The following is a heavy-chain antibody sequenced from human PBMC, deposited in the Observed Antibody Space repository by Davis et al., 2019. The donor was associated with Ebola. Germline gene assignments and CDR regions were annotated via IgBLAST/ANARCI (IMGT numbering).Heavy chain of an antibody. Sequence: PGGSLRLSCAASGFTYSNYAMSWVRQAPGKGLEWVSAISGSGGSTYYADSVKGRFTIARDNSKNTLYLQMNSLRAEDTAVYYCAKVWGWLQSSAFDYWGQGTLVTVSS. CDR2: ISGSGGST. V-gene: IGHV3-23*01. CDR1: GFTYSNYA. CDR3: AKVWGWLQSSAFDY. J-gene: IGHJ4*02. D-gene: IGHD5-24*01.